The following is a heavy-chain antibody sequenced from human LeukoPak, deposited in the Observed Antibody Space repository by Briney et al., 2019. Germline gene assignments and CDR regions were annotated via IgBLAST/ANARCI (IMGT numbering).Heavy chain of an antibody. D-gene: IGHD3-9*01. CDR2: IWYDGSNK. CDR1: GFTFSSYG. CDR3: ARSEGYYDILTGYYYYYGMDV. V-gene: IGHV3-33*01. Sequence: GRSLRLSCAASGFTFSSYGMHWVRQAPGNGLEWVAVIWYDGSNKYYADSVKGRFTISRDNSKNTLYLQMNSLRAEDTAVYYCARSEGYYDILTGYYYYYGMDVWGKGTTVTVSS. J-gene: IGHJ6*04.